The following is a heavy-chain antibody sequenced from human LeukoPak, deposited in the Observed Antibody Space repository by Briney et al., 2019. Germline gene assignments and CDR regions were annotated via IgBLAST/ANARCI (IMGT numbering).Heavy chain of an antibody. J-gene: IGHJ4*02. D-gene: IGHD3-16*01. CDR2: ISSSSSYI. CDR1: GFTFSSYS. V-gene: IGHV3-21*01. Sequence: GGSLRPSCAASGFTFSSYSMNWVRQAPGKGLEWVSSISSSSSYIYYADSVKGRFTISRDNAKNSLYLQMNSLRAEDTAVYYCAREGARLTLDYWGQGTLVTVSS. CDR3: AREGARLTLDY.